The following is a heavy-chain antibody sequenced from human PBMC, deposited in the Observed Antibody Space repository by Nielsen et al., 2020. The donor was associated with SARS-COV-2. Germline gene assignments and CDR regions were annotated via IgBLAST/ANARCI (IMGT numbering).Heavy chain of an antibody. CDR2: INNINGGET. D-gene: IGHD3-10*01. CDR1: GFSVSDSA. V-gene: IGHV3-23*01. Sequence: GGSLRPSCGASGFSVSDSAMGWVRQAPGKGLEWVSTINNINGGETHYADFVKGRSTISRDTSKNTLFLQMSSLRVEDTALYYCTKEGSLGYFVSWGPGTLVTVSS. J-gene: IGHJ4*02. CDR3: TKEGSLGYFVS.